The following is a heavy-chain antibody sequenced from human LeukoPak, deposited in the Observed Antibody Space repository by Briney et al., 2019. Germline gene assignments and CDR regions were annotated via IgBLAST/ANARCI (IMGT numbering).Heavy chain of an antibody. CDR1: GGSISSYY. V-gene: IGHV4-59*08. D-gene: IGHD2-21*02. J-gene: IGHJ3*02. CDR2: IHYSGST. CDR3: ARVGGCGGDCYSIEAFDI. Sequence: SETLSLTCTVSGGSISSYYWSWIRQPPGKGLEWIGYIHYSGSTYYNPSLKSRVTISVDTSKNQFSLKLSSVTAADTAVYYCARVGGCGGDCYSIEAFDIWGQGTMVTVSS.